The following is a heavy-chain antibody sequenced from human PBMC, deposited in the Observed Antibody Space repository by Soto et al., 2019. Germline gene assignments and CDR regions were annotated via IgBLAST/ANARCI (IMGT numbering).Heavy chain of an antibody. CDR3: ASGPSGGGYYYGMDV. Sequence: SVKLSCKASGGAFSSYTMSWLQQAPGQGLEWMGRIIPILGIANYAQKFQGRVTITADKSTSTAYMELSSLRSEDTAVYYCASGPSGGGYYYGMDVWGQGTTVTVSS. CDR1: GGAFSSYT. J-gene: IGHJ6*02. D-gene: IGHD3-16*01. V-gene: IGHV1-69*02. CDR2: IIPILGIA.